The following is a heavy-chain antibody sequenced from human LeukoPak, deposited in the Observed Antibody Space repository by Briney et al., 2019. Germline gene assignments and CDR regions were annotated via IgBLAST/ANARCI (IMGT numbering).Heavy chain of an antibody. Sequence: GGSLRLSCAASGFTFSSYAMSWVRQAPGKGLEWVSAISGSGGSTYYADSVKGRFTISRDNAKNSLYLQMNSLRAEDTAVYYCARGVPFMIVTGGRNKNAFDIWGQGTMVTVSS. J-gene: IGHJ3*02. CDR2: ISGSGGST. CDR3: ARGVPFMIVTGGRNKNAFDI. CDR1: GFTFSSYA. D-gene: IGHD3-22*01. V-gene: IGHV3-23*01.